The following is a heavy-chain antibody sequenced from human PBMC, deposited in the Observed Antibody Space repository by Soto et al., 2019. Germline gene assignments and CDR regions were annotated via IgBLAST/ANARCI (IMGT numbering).Heavy chain of an antibody. Sequence: PGGSLRLSCAVSGFTFINYAISWVLQAPGKGLEWVSIISGGGDTSYYADSVKGRFTISRDNSRNTLYLQMNSLRAGDSAKYYCAKEGTSGLYYFDYWGPGTLVTVSS. CDR3: AKEGTSGLYYFDY. J-gene: IGHJ4*02. D-gene: IGHD6-19*01. V-gene: IGHV3-23*01. CDR1: GFTFINYA. CDR2: ISGGGDTS.